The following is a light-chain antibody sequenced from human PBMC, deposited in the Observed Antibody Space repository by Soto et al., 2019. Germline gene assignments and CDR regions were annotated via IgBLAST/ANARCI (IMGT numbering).Light chain of an antibody. Sequence: EIVLTQSPATLSLSPGERATLSCGASQSVTTYLAWYQQKPGQAPRLLIYDAFNRAPGIPARFSGSGPGTDFTLTISSLEPEDFGVYYCQHRRNWPWTFGQGTKVEIK. CDR3: QHRRNWPWT. J-gene: IGKJ1*01. V-gene: IGKV3-11*01. CDR1: QSVTTY. CDR2: DAF.